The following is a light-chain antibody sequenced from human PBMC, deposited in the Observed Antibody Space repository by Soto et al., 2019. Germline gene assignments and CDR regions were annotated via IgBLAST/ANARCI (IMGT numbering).Light chain of an antibody. CDR2: GAS. CDR1: QSVSSNY. J-gene: IGKJ5*01. V-gene: IGKV3-20*01. CDR3: QQYATSPIT. Sequence: DIVLTQSPGTLSLSPGERATLSCRASQSVSSNYLAWYQQKPGQAPRLLIYGASTRATGVPDRFSGSGSGTDFTLTISRLEPEDFAVYYCQQYATSPITFGQGTRLEIK.